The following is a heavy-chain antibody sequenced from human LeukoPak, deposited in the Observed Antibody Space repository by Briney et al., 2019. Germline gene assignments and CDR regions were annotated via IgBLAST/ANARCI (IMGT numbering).Heavy chain of an antibody. CDR3: ARASKAYYDFWSGHRDAFDI. Sequence: GGSLRLSCAASGLTFSSYGMHWVRQAPGKGLEWVAVISYDGSNKYYADSVKGRFTISRDNSKNTLYLQMNSLRAEDTAVYYCARASKAYYDFWSGHRDAFDIWGQGTMVTVSS. J-gene: IGHJ3*02. CDR2: ISYDGSNK. V-gene: IGHV3-30*03. D-gene: IGHD3-3*01. CDR1: GLTFSSYG.